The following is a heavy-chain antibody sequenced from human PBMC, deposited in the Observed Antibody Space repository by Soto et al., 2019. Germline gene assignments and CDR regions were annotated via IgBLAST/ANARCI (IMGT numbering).Heavy chain of an antibody. CDR1: GGSVSSVSYY. D-gene: IGHD3-10*01. CDR2: IYYSGST. J-gene: IGHJ4*02. Sequence: SETLSLTCTVSGGSVSSVSYYWSWIRQPPGKGLEWIGYIYYSGSTNYNPSLKSRVTISVDTSKSQFSLKLSSVTAADTAVYYCARGSGGYYGSGERHWGQGTLVTVSS. V-gene: IGHV4-61*01. CDR3: ARGSGGYYGSGERH.